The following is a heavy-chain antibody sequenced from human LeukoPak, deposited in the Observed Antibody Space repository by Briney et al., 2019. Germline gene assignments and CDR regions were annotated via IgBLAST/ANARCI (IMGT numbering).Heavy chain of an antibody. V-gene: IGHV4-34*01. Sequence: SETLSLTCAVYGGSFSGYYWSWIRQSPGKGLEWIGEINHSGSTYYSPSLKSRVTISVDTSKNQFSLKLSSVTAADTAVYYCARYVPVKTGTARSSFDFWGQGTLVTVSS. CDR3: ARYVPVKTGTARSSFDF. J-gene: IGHJ4*02. CDR2: INHSGST. D-gene: IGHD1-1*01. CDR1: GGSFSGYY.